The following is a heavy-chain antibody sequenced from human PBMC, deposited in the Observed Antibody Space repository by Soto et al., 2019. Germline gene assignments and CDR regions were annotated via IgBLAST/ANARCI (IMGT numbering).Heavy chain of an antibody. Sequence: SETLSLTCTVSGGSITGCAYYWSWIRQHPGKGLEWIGYIYYTGSTSYNPSLKSRVSMSVDTSKNQFSLKMISLTAADTAVYYCARDLGWGDAFAFWGQGTMVTVSS. CDR1: GGSITGCAYY. J-gene: IGHJ3*01. V-gene: IGHV4-31*03. D-gene: IGHD3-16*01. CDR2: IYYTGST. CDR3: ARDLGWGDAFAF.